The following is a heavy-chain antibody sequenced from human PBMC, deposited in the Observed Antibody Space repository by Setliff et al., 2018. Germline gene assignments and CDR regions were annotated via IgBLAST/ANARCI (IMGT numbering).Heavy chain of an antibody. CDR3: ARVRRGGYYGSGSSPFDY. D-gene: IGHD3-10*01. CDR1: GGSFSGYY. J-gene: IGHJ4*02. CDR2: INHSGST. Sequence: SETLSLTCAVYGGSFSGYYWSWIRQPPGKGLEWIGEINHSGSTNYNPSLKSRVTISVDTSKNQFSLKLSSVTAADTAVCYCARVRRGGYYGSGSSPFDYWGQGTLVTVSS. V-gene: IGHV4-34*01.